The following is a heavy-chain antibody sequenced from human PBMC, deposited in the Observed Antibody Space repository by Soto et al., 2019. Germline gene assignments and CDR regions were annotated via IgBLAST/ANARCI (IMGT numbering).Heavy chain of an antibody. V-gene: IGHV1-69*13. J-gene: IGHJ4*02. CDR2: IIPIFGTA. Sequence: SGQVSSESSGLTFSSSATSWVRQAPGQGLEWMGGIIPIFGTANYAQKFQGRVTLTADESTSTAYMELSSLRSEDTAVYYCARGGIVATITGLGYWGQGTLVTVSA. CDR3: ARGGIVATITGLGY. CDR1: GLTFSSSA. D-gene: IGHD5-12*01.